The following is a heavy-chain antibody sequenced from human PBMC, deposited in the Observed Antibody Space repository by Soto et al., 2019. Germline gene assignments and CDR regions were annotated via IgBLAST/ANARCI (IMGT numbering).Heavy chain of an antibody. V-gene: IGHV1-69*13. CDR3: ARDRNDSYARSGYWSN. D-gene: IGHD3-22*01. CDR1: GGTFSTYV. J-gene: IGHJ4*02. CDR2: IIPIFGTA. Sequence: SVKVSCKASGGTFSTYVISWVRQAPGQGLEWMGGIIPIFGTANYAQRFQGRVTITADGSTSTAYMELSSLRSEETAVYYCARDRNDSYARSGYWSNWGQGTLVTVSS.